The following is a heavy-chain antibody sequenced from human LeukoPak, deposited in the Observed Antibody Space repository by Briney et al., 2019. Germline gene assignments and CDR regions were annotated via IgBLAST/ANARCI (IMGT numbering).Heavy chain of an antibody. Sequence: PGGSLRLSCAVSGFTFSSYWMSWVRQAPGKGLEWVANIKQGGSEKHYVDSVKGRFTISRDNAKNSLHLQMNSLRAEDTAVYYCARDRYFQYWGQGTLVTVSS. CDR2: IKQGGSEK. V-gene: IGHV3-7*01. D-gene: IGHD1-14*01. J-gene: IGHJ1*01. CDR3: ARDRYFQY. CDR1: GFTFSSYW.